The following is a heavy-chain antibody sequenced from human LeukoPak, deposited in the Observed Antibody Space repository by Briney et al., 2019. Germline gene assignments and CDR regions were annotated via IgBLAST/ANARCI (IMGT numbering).Heavy chain of an antibody. V-gene: IGHV3-21*01. CDR2: IRSSGTYI. J-gene: IGHJ3*02. CDR1: GFTFSIYN. D-gene: IGHD3-9*01. CDR3: ARERQSLTGYYMGPDAFDI. Sequence: GGPLRLSCAASGFTFSIYNMHWVRQAPGKGLEGVSSIRSSGTYIYYADSVKGRFTISRDTAKNSLYLQMNSLRAEDTAVYYCARERQSLTGYYMGPDAFDIWGQGTMVTVSS.